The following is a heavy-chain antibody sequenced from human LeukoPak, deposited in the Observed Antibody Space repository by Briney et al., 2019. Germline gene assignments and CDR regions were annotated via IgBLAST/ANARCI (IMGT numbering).Heavy chain of an antibody. V-gene: IGHV3-23*01. CDR3: AKDIPISGSYFH. J-gene: IGHJ4*02. Sequence: RGSLRLSCAASGFTFSSYPMNWVRQAPGKGLEWVSAISNSASTYYADSVKGRFTISRDNSKNTLYLQMNSLRAEDTAIYYCAKDIPISGSYFHWGQGTLVTVSP. CDR1: GFTFSSYP. CDR2: ISNSAST. D-gene: IGHD1-26*01.